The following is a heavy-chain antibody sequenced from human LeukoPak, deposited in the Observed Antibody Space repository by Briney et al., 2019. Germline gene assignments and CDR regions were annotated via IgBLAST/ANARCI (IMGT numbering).Heavy chain of an antibody. D-gene: IGHD6-19*01. Sequence: ASVKVSCKASGYTFTGYYMHWVRQAPGQGLEWMGWINPNSGGTNYAQKFQGRVTMTRDTSISTAYMELSRLRSDDTAVYYCARMVAVAGYYFDYWGQGTLVTVSS. CDR1: GYTFTGYY. J-gene: IGHJ4*02. CDR3: ARMVAVAGYYFDY. CDR2: INPNSGGT. V-gene: IGHV1-2*02.